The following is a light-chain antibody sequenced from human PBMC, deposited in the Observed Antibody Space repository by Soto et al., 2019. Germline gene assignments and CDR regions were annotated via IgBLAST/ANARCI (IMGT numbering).Light chain of an antibody. J-gene: IGKJ2*01. CDR3: QQNNNWPPYT. CDR1: QSVSSN. Sequence: EIVMTQSPATLSVSPGERATLSCRASQSVSSNLAWYQQKPGQAPRLLIYVASTRATGIPARFSGSGSGTEFTLTISSLQSEDFAVYYCQQNNNWPPYTFGQGTKLEIK. CDR2: VAS. V-gene: IGKV3-15*01.